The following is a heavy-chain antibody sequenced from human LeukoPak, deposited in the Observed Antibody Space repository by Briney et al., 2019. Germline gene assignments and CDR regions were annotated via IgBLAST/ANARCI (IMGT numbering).Heavy chain of an antibody. CDR1: GGTFSSYA. J-gene: IGHJ6*03. CDR2: IIPIFGTA. V-gene: IGHV1-69*13. Sequence: GASVKVSCKASGGTFSSYAISWVRQAPGQGLEWMGGIIPIFGTANYAQKFQGRVTITADESTSTAYMELSSLRSEDTAVYYCARGIGGGPYYYYYMDVWGKGTTVTI. CDR3: ARGIGGGPYYYYYMDV. D-gene: IGHD1-26*01.